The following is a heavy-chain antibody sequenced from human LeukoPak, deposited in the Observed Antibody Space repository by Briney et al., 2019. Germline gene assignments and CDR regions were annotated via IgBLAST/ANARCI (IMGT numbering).Heavy chain of an antibody. CDR3: ARDCGGGSCYGPYDAFDI. CDR2: MSYDGSNK. Sequence: GGSLRLSCAVSGFTFSRNAMHWVRQAPVKGLEWVAVMSYDGSNKYYADSVKGRFTISRDNSKNTVYLQMNSLRAEDTAVYYCARDCGGGSCYGPYDAFDIWGQGTMVTVSS. J-gene: IGHJ3*02. D-gene: IGHD2-15*01. V-gene: IGHV3-30-3*01. CDR1: GFTFSRNA.